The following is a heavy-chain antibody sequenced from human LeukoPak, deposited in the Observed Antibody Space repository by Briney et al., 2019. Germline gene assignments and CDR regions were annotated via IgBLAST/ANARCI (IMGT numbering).Heavy chain of an antibody. Sequence: ASVKVSCKTAGYTFTDCYMHWVRQAPGQGLEWMGWINPNSGGTKYAQKFQGRVTMTRDTSINTAYMELSRLTYDDTAVYYCAGLPRYNWNEPLDYWGQGTLVTVSS. D-gene: IGHD1-20*01. J-gene: IGHJ4*02. V-gene: IGHV1-2*02. CDR3: AGLPRYNWNEPLDY. CDR1: GYTFTDCY. CDR2: INPNSGGT.